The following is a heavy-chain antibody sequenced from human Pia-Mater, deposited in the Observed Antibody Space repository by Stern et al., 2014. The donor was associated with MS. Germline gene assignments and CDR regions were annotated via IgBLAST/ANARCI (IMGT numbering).Heavy chain of an antibody. Sequence: VQLVESGGGVVQPGRPLRLSCVASGFTLGSCAMPWVRQAPGKGLEWGAGVSYDGSKKYYADSVKGRFTVSRDNSQNTLYMQMSSLRPEDTAVYYCAKDRQYLTYFFDHWGQGSLVTVSS. CDR1: GFTLGSCA. V-gene: IGHV3-30*18. CDR2: VSYDGSKK. D-gene: IGHD2/OR15-2a*01. CDR3: AKDRQYLTYFFDH. J-gene: IGHJ5*02.